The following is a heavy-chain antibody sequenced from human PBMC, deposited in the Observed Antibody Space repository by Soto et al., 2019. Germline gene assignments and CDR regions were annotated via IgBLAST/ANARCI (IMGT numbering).Heavy chain of an antibody. CDR2: IKQDGSEK. Sequence: PGGSLRLSCAASGFTFSSYWMSWVRQAPGKGLEWVANIKQDGSEKYYVDSVKGRFTISRDNAKNSLYLQMNSLRAEDTAVYYCARDRDYADYVRQSRTNYYYYGMDVRGQGTTVTVSS. CDR3: ARDRDYADYVRQSRTNYYYYGMDV. CDR1: GFTFSSYW. J-gene: IGHJ6*02. V-gene: IGHV3-7*01. D-gene: IGHD4-17*01.